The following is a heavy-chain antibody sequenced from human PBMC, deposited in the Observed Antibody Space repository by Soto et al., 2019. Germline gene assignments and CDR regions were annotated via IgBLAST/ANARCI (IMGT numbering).Heavy chain of an antibody. CDR2: IYTSASI. J-gene: IGHJ6*02. Sequence: SETLSLTCSVSGGDINTYSWTWIRPPAGKGLEWIGRIYTSASINYNPSLNGRVTLSVDTSTNQVSLRLASVTAADTAIYYCARDREAGYNFYYGMDVWGQGTTVTVSS. D-gene: IGHD6-19*01. V-gene: IGHV4-4*07. CDR3: ARDREAGYNFYYGMDV. CDR1: GGDINTYS.